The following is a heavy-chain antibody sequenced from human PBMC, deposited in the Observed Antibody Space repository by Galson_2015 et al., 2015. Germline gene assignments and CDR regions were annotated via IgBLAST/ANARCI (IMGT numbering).Heavy chain of an antibody. CDR1: GGSVSSGSYY. V-gene: IGHV4-61*01. CDR2: IYDSGST. D-gene: IGHD4-23*01. J-gene: IGHJ2*01. Sequence: SETLSLTCSVSGGSVSSGSYYWSWIRQPPGKGLDFIGYIYDSGSTGNNPSLKSRVTISVDTSKNQFSLKLTSVTAADTAIYYCARGGGYGGTYWYFDLWGRGTLVTVSS. CDR3: ARGGGYGGTYWYFDL.